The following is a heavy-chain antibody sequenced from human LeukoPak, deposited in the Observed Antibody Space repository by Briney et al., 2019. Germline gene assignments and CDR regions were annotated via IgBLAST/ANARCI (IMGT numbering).Heavy chain of an antibody. CDR2: MNPNSGNT. J-gene: IGHJ3*02. D-gene: IGHD2-2*01. Sequence: ASVKVSCKASGYTFTSYDINWVRQATGQGLKWMGWMNPNSGNTGYAQKFQGRVTITRNTSISTAYMELSSLRSEDTAVYYCASYCSSTSCYGYAFDIWGQGTMATVSS. V-gene: IGHV1-8*03. CDR1: GYTFTSYD. CDR3: ASYCSSTSCYGYAFDI.